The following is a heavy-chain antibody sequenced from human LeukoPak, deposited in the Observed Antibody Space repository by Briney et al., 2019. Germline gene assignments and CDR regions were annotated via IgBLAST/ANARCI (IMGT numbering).Heavy chain of an antibody. D-gene: IGHD6-19*01. Sequence: SETLSLTCTVSGDSISSYSWSWIRQPPGKGLEWIRYIYYSGNTSYNPSLKSRVTISVDTSKNQFSLKLSSVTAADTAVYFCARHISTVAGTPPDYWGQGTLVTVSS. CDR2: IYYSGNT. CDR1: GDSISSYS. V-gene: IGHV4-59*08. J-gene: IGHJ4*02. CDR3: ARHISTVAGTPPDY.